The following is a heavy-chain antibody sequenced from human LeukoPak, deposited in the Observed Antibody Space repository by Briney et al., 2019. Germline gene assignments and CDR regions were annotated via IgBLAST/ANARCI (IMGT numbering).Heavy chain of an antibody. Sequence: ASVKVSCKVSGYTLTELSMHWVRQAPGKGLEWMGGFDPEDGETIYAQKFQGRVTMTRDMSTSTVYMELSSLRSEDTAVYYCARKSRRAIDAFDIWGQGTMVTVSS. CDR2: FDPEDGET. CDR1: GYTLTELS. D-gene: IGHD1-26*01. J-gene: IGHJ3*02. V-gene: IGHV1-24*01. CDR3: ARKSRRAIDAFDI.